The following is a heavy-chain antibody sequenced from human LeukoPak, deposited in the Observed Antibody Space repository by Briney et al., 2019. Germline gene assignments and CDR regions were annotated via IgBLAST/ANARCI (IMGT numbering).Heavy chain of an antibody. CDR1: GGTFSSYT. D-gene: IGHD3-22*01. CDR3: ARDRYTNYYGSSGYYYYYYGMDV. CDR2: IIPILGMA. Sequence: ASVKVSCKASGGTFSSYTISWVRQAPGQGLEWMGRIIPILGMANYAQKFQGRVTITADKSTSTAYMELSSLRSEDTAVYYCARDRYTNYYGSSGYYYYYYGMDVWGQGTTVTVSS. J-gene: IGHJ6*02. V-gene: IGHV1-69*04.